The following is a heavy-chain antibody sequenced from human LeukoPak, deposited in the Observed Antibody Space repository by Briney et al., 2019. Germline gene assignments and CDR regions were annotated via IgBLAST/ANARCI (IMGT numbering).Heavy chain of an antibody. D-gene: IGHD3-22*01. CDR2: IYSGGST. CDR3: GSQAYYDSSGYYYGAFDI. Sequence: LSGGSLRLSCAASGFTVSSNYMSWVRQAPGKGLEWVSVIYSGGSTYYADSVKGRFTISRDNSKNTLYLQMNSLRAEDTAVYYWGSQAYYDSSGYYYGAFDIWGQGTMVTVSS. V-gene: IGHV3-66*04. CDR1: GFTVSSNY. J-gene: IGHJ3*02.